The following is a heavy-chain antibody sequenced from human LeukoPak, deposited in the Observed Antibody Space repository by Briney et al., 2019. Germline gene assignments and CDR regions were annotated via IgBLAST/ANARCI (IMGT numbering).Heavy chain of an antibody. CDR3: ARTPNSGYDFHYYYYYMDV. D-gene: IGHD5-12*01. Sequence: ASVKVSCKASGYTFTSYYMHWVRQAPGQGLEWMGIINPSGGSTSYAQKFQGRGTMTRDMSTSTVYMELSSLRSEDTAVYYCARTPNSGYDFHYYYYYMDVWGKGTTVTVSS. CDR1: GYTFTSYY. J-gene: IGHJ6*03. CDR2: INPSGGST. V-gene: IGHV1-46*01.